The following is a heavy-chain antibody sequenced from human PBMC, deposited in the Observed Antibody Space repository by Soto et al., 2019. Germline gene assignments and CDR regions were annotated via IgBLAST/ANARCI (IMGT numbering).Heavy chain of an antibody. CDR1: GYSFTSYW. CDR2: FNPSDSYT. D-gene: IGHD5-18*01. CDR3: AGGYSHGYGNFDY. Sequence: PGESLKISCKGSGYSFTSYWINWVRQMPGKGLEWMGRFNPSDSYTNYSPSFQGQVTISAAKSISPAYLQWSSLEASDTGMIYCAGGYSHGYGNFDYLGQGTLVTVFS. J-gene: IGHJ4*02. V-gene: IGHV5-10-1*04.